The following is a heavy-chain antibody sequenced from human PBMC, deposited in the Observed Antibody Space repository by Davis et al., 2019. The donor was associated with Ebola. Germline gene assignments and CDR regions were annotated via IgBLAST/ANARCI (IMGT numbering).Heavy chain of an antibody. D-gene: IGHD5-18*01. J-gene: IGHJ6*02. V-gene: IGHV5-51*01. CDR2: IYPGDSDT. Sequence: GESLKISCKGSGYSFTSYWIGWVRQMPGKGLEWMGIIYPGDSDTRYSPSFQGHVTISADKSISTAYLQWSSLKASDTAMYYCARIGTTAMANYYYYGMDVWGQGTTVTVSS. CDR3: ARIGTTAMANYYYYGMDV. CDR1: GYSFTSYW.